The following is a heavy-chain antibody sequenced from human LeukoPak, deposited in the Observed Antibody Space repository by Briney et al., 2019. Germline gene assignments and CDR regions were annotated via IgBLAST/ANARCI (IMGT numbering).Heavy chain of an antibody. CDR1: GYTFTSYY. V-gene: IGHV1-46*01. CDR2: INPSGGST. D-gene: IGHD2/OR15-2a*01. J-gene: IGHJ3*02. Sequence: ASVKVSCKASGYTFTSYYMHWVRQAPGQGLEWMGIINPSGGSTSYAQKFQGRLTMYRNTSITTAYMELSSLRSEDTAVYYCARRYLLYRDAFDIWGQGTMVTVSS. CDR3: ARRYLLYRDAFDI.